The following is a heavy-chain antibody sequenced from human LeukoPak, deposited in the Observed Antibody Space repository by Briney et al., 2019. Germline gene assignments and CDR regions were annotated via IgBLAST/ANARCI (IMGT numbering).Heavy chain of an antibody. J-gene: IGHJ4*02. CDR2: IYYSGST. CDR3: ARDRGYYDSSGDYSPLFDY. Sequence: SETLSLTCTVSGGSISSGDYYWRWIRQPPGTGLEWIGYIYYSGSTYYNPSLKSRVTISVDTSKNQFSLKLSSVTAADTAVYYCARDRGYYDSSGDYSPLFDYWGQGTLVTVSS. CDR1: GGSISSGDYY. D-gene: IGHD3-22*01. V-gene: IGHV4-30-4*01.